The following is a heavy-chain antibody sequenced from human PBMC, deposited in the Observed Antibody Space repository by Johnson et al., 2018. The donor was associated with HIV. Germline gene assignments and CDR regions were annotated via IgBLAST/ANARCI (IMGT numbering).Heavy chain of an antibody. CDR3: ARALTMVRGVISDALDI. J-gene: IGHJ3*02. CDR2: ISYDGSNK. V-gene: IGHV3-30-3*01. Sequence: QVQLVESGGGVVQPGRSLRLSCAASGFTFSSYAMHWVRQAPGKGLEWVAVISYDGSNKYYADSVKGRFTISRDNSKNTLYLQMNSLSAEDTALYYCARALTMVRGVISDALDIWGQETMVTVSS. D-gene: IGHD3-10*01. CDR1: GFTFSSYA.